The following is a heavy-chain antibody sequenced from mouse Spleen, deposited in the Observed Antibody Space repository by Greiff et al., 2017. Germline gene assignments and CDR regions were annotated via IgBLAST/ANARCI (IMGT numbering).Heavy chain of an antibody. Sequence: EVKLMESGGGLVKPGGSLKLSCAASGFTFSDYGMHWVRQAPEKGLEWVAYISSGSSTIYYADTVKGRFTISRDNAKNTLFLQMTSLRSEDTAMYYCARRSYGSSYFDYWGQGTTLTVSS. CDR1: GFTFSDYG. D-gene: IGHD1-1*01. CDR2: ISSGSSTI. V-gene: IGHV5-17*01. CDR3: ARRSYGSSYFDY. J-gene: IGHJ2*01.